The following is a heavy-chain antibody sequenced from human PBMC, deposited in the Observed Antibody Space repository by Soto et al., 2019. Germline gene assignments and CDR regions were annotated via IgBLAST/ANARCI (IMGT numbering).Heavy chain of an antibody. CDR3: AKNGRDTTLTTLDY. Sequence: EVQLLESGGGLVQSGGSLRLSCAASGFTFSSYAMSWVRQAPGKGLEWVSGISGRGGGTYYADSVKGRFTISRDNSKYTLYLQMNSLRAEDTAVYYCAKNGRDTTLTTLDYWAQGTLVTVSS. CDR1: GFTFSSYA. J-gene: IGHJ4*02. D-gene: IGHD4-17*01. CDR2: ISGRGGGT. V-gene: IGHV3-23*01.